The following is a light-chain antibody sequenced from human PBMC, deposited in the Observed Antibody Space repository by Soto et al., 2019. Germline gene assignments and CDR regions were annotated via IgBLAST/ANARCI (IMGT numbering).Light chain of an antibody. Sequence: DSHMTQSPSTLSASVGDRVTITCRASQSISSWLAWYQKKPGKAPKILIYDASSLESGVPSRFSGIVSGTEFNLTLRRLKTDDCATYEGQESQSYSRRFGQRTKVDI. V-gene: IGKV1-5*01. CDR3: QESQSYSRR. J-gene: IGKJ1*01. CDR1: QSISSW. CDR2: DAS.